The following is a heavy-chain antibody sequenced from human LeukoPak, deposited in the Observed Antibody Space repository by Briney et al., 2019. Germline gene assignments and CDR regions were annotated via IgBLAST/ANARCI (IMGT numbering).Heavy chain of an antibody. J-gene: IGHJ4*02. D-gene: IGHD5-18*01. Sequence: PSETLSLTCGVYGGSFSGYYWSWIRPTPGKGLEWIGEINHRRSTNYSPSFKTRVTMSVDTSKNQISLMLNSVTAADTAVYYCARGSRGYSYGYHRDWGQGTLVTVSS. CDR2: INHRRST. V-gene: IGHV4-34*01. CDR1: GGSFSGYY. CDR3: ARGSRGYSYGYHRD.